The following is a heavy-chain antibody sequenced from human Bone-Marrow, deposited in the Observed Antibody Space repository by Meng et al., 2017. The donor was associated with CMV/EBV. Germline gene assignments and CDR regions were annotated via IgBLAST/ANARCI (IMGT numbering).Heavy chain of an antibody. CDR2: IYYSGST. Sequence: SETLSLTCTVSGGSISSGGYYWSWIRQHPGKGLEWIGYIYYSGSTYYNPSLKSRVTISVDTSKNQFSLKLSSVTAADTAVYYCARGAVPAAIWSSYYYGMDVWGQGTTVTVSS. CDR3: ARGAVPAAIWSSYYYGMDV. J-gene: IGHJ6*02. D-gene: IGHD2-2*02. V-gene: IGHV4-31*03. CDR1: GGSISSGGYY.